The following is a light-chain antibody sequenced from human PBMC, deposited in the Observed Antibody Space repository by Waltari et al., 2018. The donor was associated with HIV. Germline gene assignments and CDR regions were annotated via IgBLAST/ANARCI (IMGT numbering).Light chain of an antibody. Sequence: QSALTQPPSASGSPGQSVTISCTGKTSDVGAYNYVSWYQQHPGKAPKLLMYEVFKRRSGVPDPFSGSKSGNTAALTVSGLQAEDEADYYCTSYAGRNTFVFGGGTKLTVL. J-gene: IGLJ2*01. CDR2: EVF. V-gene: IGLV2-8*01. CDR3: TSYAGRNTFV. CDR1: TSDVGAYNY.